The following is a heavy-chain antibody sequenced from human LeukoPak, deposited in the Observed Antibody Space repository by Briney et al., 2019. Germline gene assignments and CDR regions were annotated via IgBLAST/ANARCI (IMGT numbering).Heavy chain of an antibody. Sequence: GGSLRPSCAASGSTFSNAWMSWVRQAPGMGLEWVGRIKSKTDGGTTDYAAPVRGRFTISRDDSKNTLYLQMNSLKTEDTAVYYCSTIGTYYYDSSGYYYPYFFDDWGQGTLVTVSS. CDR1: GSTFSNAW. CDR2: IKSKTDGGTT. V-gene: IGHV3-15*01. CDR3: STIGTYYYDSSGYYYPYFFDD. J-gene: IGHJ4*02. D-gene: IGHD3-22*01.